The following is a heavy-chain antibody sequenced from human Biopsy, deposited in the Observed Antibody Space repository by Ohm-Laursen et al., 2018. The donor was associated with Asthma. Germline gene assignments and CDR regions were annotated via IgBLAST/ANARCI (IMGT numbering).Heavy chain of an antibody. Sequence: ASVKVSCKASGYNFISFAIHWVRQAPGQRLEWMGWVNTGNGDTKYSQKFQGRVTTTRDTSASTAYMELRSPRSEDTATYYCARTFYDFLTGQVKDVFGVWGQGTMVTVSS. D-gene: IGHD3-9*01. V-gene: IGHV1-3*04. CDR2: VNTGNGDT. J-gene: IGHJ3*01. CDR3: ARTFYDFLTGQVKDVFGV. CDR1: GYNFISFA.